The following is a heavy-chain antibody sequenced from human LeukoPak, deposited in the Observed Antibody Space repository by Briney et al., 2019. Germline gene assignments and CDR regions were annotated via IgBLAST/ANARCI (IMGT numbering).Heavy chain of an antibody. V-gene: IGHV1-2*06. D-gene: IGHD5-12*01. CDR1: GYTFTGYY. CDR2: INPNSGGT. J-gene: IGHJ6*03. Sequence: ASVKVSYKASGYTFTGYYMHWVRQAPGQGLEWMGRINPNSGGTNYAQKFQGRVTMTRDTSISTAYMELSRLRSDDTAVYYCARDDSGYDGYYYYMDVWGKGTTVTVSS. CDR3: ARDDSGYDGYYYYMDV.